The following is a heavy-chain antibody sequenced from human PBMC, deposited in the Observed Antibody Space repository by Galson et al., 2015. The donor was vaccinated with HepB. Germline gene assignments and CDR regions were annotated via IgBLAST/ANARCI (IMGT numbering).Heavy chain of an antibody. CDR2: ISAYNGNT. D-gene: IGHD5-18*01. Sequence: SVKVSCKASGYTFTSYGISWVRQAPGQGLEWMGWISAYNGNTNYAQKLQGRVTMTTDTSTSTVYMELRSLRSDDTAVYYCARDRRYSYGSVTAWGMFYWGQGTLVTVSS. V-gene: IGHV1-18*01. CDR3: ARDRRYSYGSVTAWGMFY. CDR1: GYTFTSYG. J-gene: IGHJ4*02.